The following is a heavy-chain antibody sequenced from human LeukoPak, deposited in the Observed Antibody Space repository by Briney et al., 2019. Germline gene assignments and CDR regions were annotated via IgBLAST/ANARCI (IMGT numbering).Heavy chain of an antibody. Sequence: GASVKVSCKASGYTFTGYYMHWVRQAPGQGLEWMGWINPNSGGTNYAQKFQGRVTMTRDTSISTAYMELSRLRSDDTAVYYCARGLAAAGRGNWFDPWGQGTLVTVSS. V-gene: IGHV1-2*02. CDR1: GYTFTGYY. CDR3: ARGLAAAGRGNWFDP. J-gene: IGHJ5*02. CDR2: INPNSGGT. D-gene: IGHD6-13*01.